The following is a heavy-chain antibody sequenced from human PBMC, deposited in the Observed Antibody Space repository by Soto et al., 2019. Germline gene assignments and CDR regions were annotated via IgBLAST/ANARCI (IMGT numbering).Heavy chain of an antibody. CDR2: ISTYNGNT. V-gene: IGHV1-18*01. D-gene: IGHD5-18*01. CDR1: GYNFTSYG. J-gene: IGHJ4*02. Sequence: QVQLVQSGAEVKKPGASVKVSCKASGYNFTSYGISWVRQAPGQGLEWMGWISTYNGNTNSAQKLQGRVTMTTDTSTSIAYMELRSLRSDDTAVYYCASDYSYGMFGYWGQGTLVNVSS. CDR3: ASDYSYGMFGY.